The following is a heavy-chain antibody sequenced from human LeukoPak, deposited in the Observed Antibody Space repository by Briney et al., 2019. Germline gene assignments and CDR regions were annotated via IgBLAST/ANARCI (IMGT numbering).Heavy chain of an antibody. Sequence: GGSLRLSCAASGFTFSSYGMHWVRQAPGKGLEWVAFIRYDGSNKYYADSVKGRFTISRDNSKNTLYLQMNSLRAEDTAVYYCARHGRRMVRGNYYFDYWGQGTLVTVSS. CDR2: IRYDGSNK. CDR1: GFTFSSYG. V-gene: IGHV3-30*02. J-gene: IGHJ4*02. D-gene: IGHD3-10*01. CDR3: ARHGRRMVRGNYYFDY.